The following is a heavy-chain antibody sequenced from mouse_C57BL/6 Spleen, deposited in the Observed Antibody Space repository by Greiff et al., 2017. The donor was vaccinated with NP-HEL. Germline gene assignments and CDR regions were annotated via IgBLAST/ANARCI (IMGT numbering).Heavy chain of an antibody. Sequence: EVMLVESGGDLVKPGGSLKLSCAASGFTFSSYGMSWVRQTPDKRLEWVATISSGGSYTYYPDSVKGRFTISRDNAKNTLYLQMSSLKSEDTAMYYCARRFTTVVYFDYWGQGTTLTVSS. CDR2: ISSGGSYT. V-gene: IGHV5-6*02. J-gene: IGHJ2*01. CDR1: GFTFSSYG. CDR3: ARRFTTVVYFDY. D-gene: IGHD1-1*01.